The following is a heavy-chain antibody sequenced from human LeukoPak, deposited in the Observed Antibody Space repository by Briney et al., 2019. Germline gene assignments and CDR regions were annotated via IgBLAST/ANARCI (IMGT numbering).Heavy chain of an antibody. V-gene: IGHV4-38-2*01. CDR2: IYHSGST. CDR3: ASDSYYDFWSGYYTLGAFDI. Sequence: SETLSLTCAVSGYSISSGYYWGWIRQPPGKGLEWIGSIYHSGSTYYNPSLKSRVTISVDTSKNQFSLKLSSVTAADTAVYYCASDSYYDFWSGYYTLGAFDIWGQGTMVTVSS. J-gene: IGHJ3*02. D-gene: IGHD3-3*01. CDR1: GYSISSGYY.